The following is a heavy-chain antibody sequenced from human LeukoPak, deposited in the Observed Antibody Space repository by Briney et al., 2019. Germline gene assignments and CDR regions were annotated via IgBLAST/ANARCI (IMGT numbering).Heavy chain of an antibody. CDR2: ISGSGGST. D-gene: IGHD2-15*01. CDR1: GFTFSSYA. CDR3: AKDIRVVAAKDIPYYFDY. J-gene: IGHJ4*02. V-gene: IGHV3-23*01. Sequence: GGSLRLSCAASGFTFSSYAMSWVRQAPGKGLEWVTAISGSGGSTYYADSVKGRFTVSRDNSKNTLYLQMNSLRAEDTAVYYCAKDIRVVAAKDIPYYFDYWGQGTLVTVSS.